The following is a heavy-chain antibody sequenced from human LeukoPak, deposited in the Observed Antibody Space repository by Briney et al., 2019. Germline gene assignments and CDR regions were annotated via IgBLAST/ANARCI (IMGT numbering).Heavy chain of an antibody. CDR1: GDSINNYY. Sequence: SETLSLTCTVSGDSINNYYWSWIRQPPGKGLEWIGYIYYSGNTNYNASLKNRATISIDTSKTHFSLKLTSVTAADTAVYYCARVSGVVIMRGWFDPWGQGTLVTVSS. V-gene: IGHV4-59*01. J-gene: IGHJ5*02. D-gene: IGHD3-3*01. CDR2: IYYSGNT. CDR3: ARVSGVVIMRGWFDP.